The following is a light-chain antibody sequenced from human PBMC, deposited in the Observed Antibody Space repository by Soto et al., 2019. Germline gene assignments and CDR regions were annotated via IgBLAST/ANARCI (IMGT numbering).Light chain of an antibody. J-gene: IGKJ5*01. CDR3: QQRSTWPT. CDR1: QGISSY. V-gene: IGKV1-9*01. Sequence: DIQLTQSPSFLSASVGDRVTITFRASQGISSYLAWYQQKPGKAPKLLIYAASTLQSGVPSRFSGSGSGTAFTLTISSLEPEDFALYYCQQRSTWPTFGQGTRLEIK. CDR2: AAS.